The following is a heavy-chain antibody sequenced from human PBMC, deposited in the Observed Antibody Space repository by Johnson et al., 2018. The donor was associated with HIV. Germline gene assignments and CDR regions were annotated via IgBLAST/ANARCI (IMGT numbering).Heavy chain of an antibody. V-gene: IGHV3-30-3*01. D-gene: IGHD3-22*01. CDR3: AREGGAFYDSSGSLAFDI. Sequence: QMLLVESGGGVVQPGRSLRLSCAASGFTFSNYAMHWVRQAPGKGLEWVTLISHDGINKYYADSVNGRFTISKDNSKSTLYVQLNRLTVDDTAVYYCAREGGAFYDSSGSLAFDIWGQGTMVPVSS. CDR2: ISHDGINK. CDR1: GFTFSNYA. J-gene: IGHJ3*02.